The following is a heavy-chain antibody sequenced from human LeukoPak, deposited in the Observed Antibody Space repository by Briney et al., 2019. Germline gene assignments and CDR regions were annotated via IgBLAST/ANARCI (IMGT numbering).Heavy chain of an antibody. Sequence: GGSLRLSCAASGFTFSSYAMSWVRQAPGKGLEWVSAISGSGGSTYYADSVKGRFTISRDNSKSTLYLQMNSLRAEDTAVYYCAKPAYITMIVVVIAIDYWGQGTLVTVSS. CDR2: ISGSGGST. V-gene: IGHV3-23*01. CDR1: GFTFSSYA. D-gene: IGHD3-22*01. CDR3: AKPAYITMIVVVIAIDY. J-gene: IGHJ4*02.